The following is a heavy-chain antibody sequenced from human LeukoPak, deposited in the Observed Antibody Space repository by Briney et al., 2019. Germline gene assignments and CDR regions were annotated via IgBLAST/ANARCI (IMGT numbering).Heavy chain of an antibody. D-gene: IGHD6-19*01. CDR2: LSSSGSAF. CDR3: AKSSRIAVALREFDY. CDR1: GFTFRSYE. V-gene: IGHV3-48*03. Sequence: PGGSLRLSCEDSGFTFRSYEMNWVRQAPGKGLEWIAYLSSSGSAFSYADSVKGRFTIARDNAKNSVYLEMNSLRAEDTAVYYCAKSSRIAVALREFDYWGQGTLVTVSS. J-gene: IGHJ4*02.